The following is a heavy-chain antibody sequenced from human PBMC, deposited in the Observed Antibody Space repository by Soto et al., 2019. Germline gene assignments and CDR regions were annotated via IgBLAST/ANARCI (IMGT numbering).Heavy chain of an antibody. J-gene: IGHJ4*02. CDR3: ARGRASGSSYLLDY. CDR1: GDTFTTYD. Sequence: ASVKVSCKASGDTFTTYDINWVRQATGHGLEWMGWLNPNSGNIGYAQRFQGRVTMTRDTAIRTAYMEVSSLRSDDTAVYYCARGRASGSSYLLDYWGQGTLVTVSS. CDR2: LNPNSGNI. V-gene: IGHV1-8*01. D-gene: IGHD3-10*01.